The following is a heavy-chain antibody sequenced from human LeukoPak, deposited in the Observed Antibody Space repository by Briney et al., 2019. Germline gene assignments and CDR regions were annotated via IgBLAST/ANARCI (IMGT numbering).Heavy chain of an antibody. CDR1: GGSFSGYY. CDR2: INHSGST. D-gene: IGHD3-10*01. J-gene: IGHJ4*02. CDR3: ASQGYGSGSRDY. Sequence: SETLSLTCAVYGGSFSGYYWSWIRQPPGKGLEWIGEINHSGSTNYDPSLKSRVTISVDTSKNQFSLKLSSVTAADTAVYYCASQGYGSGSRDYWGQGTLVTVSS. V-gene: IGHV4-34*01.